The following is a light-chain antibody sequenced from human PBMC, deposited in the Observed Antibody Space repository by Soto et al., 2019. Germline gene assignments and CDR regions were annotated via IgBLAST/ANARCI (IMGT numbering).Light chain of an antibody. CDR2: VVT. V-gene: IGLV2-8*01. J-gene: IGLJ2*01. CDR3: TSYAAGKNVV. CDR1: SSDVGNYNY. Sequence: QSVLTQPPSASGSPGQSVTISCTGTSSDVGNYNYVSWYQQHPGKAPKLMIYVVTKRTSGVPDRFSGSKSGNTASLTVSGLQAEDEAEYYCTSYAAGKNVVFGGGTKLTVL.